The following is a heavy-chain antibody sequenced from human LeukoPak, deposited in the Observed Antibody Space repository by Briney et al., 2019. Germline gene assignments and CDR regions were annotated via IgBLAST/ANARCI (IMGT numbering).Heavy chain of an antibody. CDR2: ITKNGDKT. Sequence: TGGSLRLSCVASGFTFSNYAMRWVRQAPGKWLEWVSTITKNGDKTYYADSVKGRFAISRDNSKNTMYLQVDSLRAEDTALYYCARDSYGANAYWGQGTLVTVSS. D-gene: IGHD1-26*01. CDR1: GFTFSNYA. CDR3: ARDSYGANAY. V-gene: IGHV3-23*01. J-gene: IGHJ4*02.